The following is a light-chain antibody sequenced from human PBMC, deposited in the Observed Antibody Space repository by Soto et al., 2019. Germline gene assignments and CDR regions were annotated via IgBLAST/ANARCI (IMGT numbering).Light chain of an antibody. Sequence: QSALTQPRSVSGSPGQSVTISCTGTSSDVGGYNHVSWYQQNPGEAPKVMIFDVSKRPSGVPDRFSGSKSDNTASLTISGLQAEDEADYYCCSYAGSSAYVFGAGTKLTFL. CDR3: CSYAGSSAYV. V-gene: IGLV2-11*01. CDR2: DVS. J-gene: IGLJ1*01. CDR1: SSDVGGYNH.